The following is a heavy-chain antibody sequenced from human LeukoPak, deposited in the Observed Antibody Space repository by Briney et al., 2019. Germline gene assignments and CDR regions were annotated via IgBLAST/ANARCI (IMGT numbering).Heavy chain of an antibody. V-gene: IGHV1-2*02. CDR3: AIGLRYFDWLSPFDY. Sequence: GASVKVSCKASGYTFTGYYMHWVRQAPGQGLEWMGWINPNSGGTNYAQKFQGRVTMTRDTSISTAYMELSRLRSDDTAVYYCAIGLRYFDWLSPFDYWGQGTLVTVS. CDR2: INPNSGGT. D-gene: IGHD3-9*01. J-gene: IGHJ4*02. CDR1: GYTFTGYY.